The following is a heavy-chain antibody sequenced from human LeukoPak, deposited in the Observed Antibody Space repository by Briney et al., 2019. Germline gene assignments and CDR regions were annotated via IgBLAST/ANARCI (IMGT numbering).Heavy chain of an antibody. Sequence: GRSLRLSCAASGFTFSSYAMSWVRQAPGKGLEWVSAISGSGGSTYYADSVKGRFTISRDNSKNTLYLQMNSLRAEDTAVYYCAKSSVVVVPAAIFDYWGQGTLVTVSS. CDR3: AKSSVVVVPAAIFDY. V-gene: IGHV3-23*01. J-gene: IGHJ4*02. CDR2: ISGSGGST. CDR1: GFTFSSYA. D-gene: IGHD2-2*02.